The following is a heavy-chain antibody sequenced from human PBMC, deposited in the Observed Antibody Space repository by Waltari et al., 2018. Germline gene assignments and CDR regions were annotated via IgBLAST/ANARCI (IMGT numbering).Heavy chain of an antibody. CDR1: GFPFRRHS. Sequence: EVQLLESGGGLVQPGGSLRLPCAASGFPFRRHSMSWVRQAPGKGLEWVSVITANGGTTYYADSVKGRFTISRDNSKNTLYLQMNSLRAEDTAVYYCAKLYRSSGYSDYWGQGILVTVSS. CDR3: AKLYRSSGYSDY. J-gene: IGHJ4*02. D-gene: IGHD6-19*01. V-gene: IGHV3-23*01. CDR2: ITANGGTT.